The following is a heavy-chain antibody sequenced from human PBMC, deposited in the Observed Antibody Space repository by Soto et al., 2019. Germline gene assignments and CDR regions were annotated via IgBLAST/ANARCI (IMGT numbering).Heavy chain of an antibody. D-gene: IGHD5-12*01. CDR3: ARGYSGYDSTSYGMDV. Sequence: ASVNVSCKASGYTFTGYYMHWVRQAPGQGLEWMGWINPNSGGTNYAQKFQGWVTMTRDTSISTAYMELSRLRSDDTAVYYCARGYSGYDSTSYGMDVWGQGTTVTVSS. V-gene: IGHV1-2*04. CDR2: INPNSGGT. CDR1: GYTFTGYY. J-gene: IGHJ6*02.